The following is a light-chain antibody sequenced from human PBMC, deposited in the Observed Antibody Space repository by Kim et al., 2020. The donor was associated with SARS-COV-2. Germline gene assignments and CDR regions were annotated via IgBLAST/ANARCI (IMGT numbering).Light chain of an antibody. CDR1: QSVSSY. Sequence: SPGERATLSRRASQSVSSYIAWYQQKPGQAPRLLIYDASNRATGIPARFSGSGSGTDFTRTISSLEPEDFAVYYCQQRSNWLTWTFGQGTKVDIK. CDR2: DAS. J-gene: IGKJ1*01. V-gene: IGKV3-11*01. CDR3: QQRSNWLTWT.